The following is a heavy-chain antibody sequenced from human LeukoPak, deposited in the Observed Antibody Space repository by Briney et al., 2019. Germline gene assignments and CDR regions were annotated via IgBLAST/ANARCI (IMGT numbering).Heavy chain of an antibody. CDR3: ARVWLGDYDILTGYLPLAGIDY. J-gene: IGHJ4*02. CDR2: ISYDGSNK. D-gene: IGHD3-9*01. Sequence: HPGGSLRLSCAASGFTFSSYAMHWVRQAPGKGLEWVAVISYDGSNKYYADSVKGRFTISRDNSKNTLYLQMNSLRAEDTAVYYCARVWLGDYDILTGYLPLAGIDYWGQGTLVTVSS. CDR1: GFTFSSYA. V-gene: IGHV3-30*04.